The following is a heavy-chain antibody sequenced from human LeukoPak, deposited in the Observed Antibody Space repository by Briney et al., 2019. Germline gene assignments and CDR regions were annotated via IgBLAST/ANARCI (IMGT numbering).Heavy chain of an antibody. Sequence: GGSLRLCCAASGFTFSSYSMNWVRQAPGKGLEWVSSISSSSSYIYHADSVKGRFTISRDNAKNSLYLQMNTLRAEDTAVYYCARDYKIDHYGRDAFDIWGQGTMVTVSS. CDR3: ARDYKIDHYGRDAFDI. J-gene: IGHJ3*02. V-gene: IGHV3-21*01. D-gene: IGHD3-10*01. CDR2: ISSSSSYI. CDR1: GFTFSSYS.